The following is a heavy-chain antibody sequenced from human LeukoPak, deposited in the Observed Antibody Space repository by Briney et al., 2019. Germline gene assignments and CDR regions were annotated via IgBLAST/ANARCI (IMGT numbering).Heavy chain of an antibody. CDR3: SGHYYDSSGPSAFDI. D-gene: IGHD3-22*01. Sequence: GGSLRLSCAASGLTFSSDAMSWVRQARGKGLEWVSAISGGGDSTYYADSVKGRFTISRDNSKNTLYLQMNSLRVEDTAVYYCSGHYYDSSGPSAFDIWGQGTMVTVSS. V-gene: IGHV3-23*01. CDR2: ISGGGDST. J-gene: IGHJ3*02. CDR1: GLTFSSDA.